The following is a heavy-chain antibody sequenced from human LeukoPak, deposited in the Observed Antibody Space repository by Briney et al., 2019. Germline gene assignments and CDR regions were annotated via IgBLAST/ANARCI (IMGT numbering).Heavy chain of an antibody. J-gene: IGHJ4*02. V-gene: IGHV3-7*01. CDR2: INQGGSDK. CDR1: GFTFSGHW. CDR3: TRDRSRAEEG. Sequence: PGGSLRLSCAASGFTFSGHWMSWVRQAPGKGLEWVANINQGGSDKYYVDSVKGRFTISRDNANNLLYLQMNSLRGEDTAVYYCTRDRSRAEEGWGQGTLVTVSS. D-gene: IGHD1-14*01.